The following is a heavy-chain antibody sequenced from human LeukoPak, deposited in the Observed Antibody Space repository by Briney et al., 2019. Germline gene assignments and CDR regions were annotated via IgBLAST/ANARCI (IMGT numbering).Heavy chain of an antibody. Sequence: GASVKVSCKASGYTFTSYAMNWVRQAPGQGLEWMGWINTNTGNPTYAQGFTGRFVFSLDTSVSTAYLQISSLKAEDTAVYYCARDLAVLRYFDPLDAFDIWGQGTMVTVSS. D-gene: IGHD3-9*01. V-gene: IGHV7-4-1*02. CDR2: INTNTGNP. CDR1: GYTFTSYA. J-gene: IGHJ3*02. CDR3: ARDLAVLRYFDPLDAFDI.